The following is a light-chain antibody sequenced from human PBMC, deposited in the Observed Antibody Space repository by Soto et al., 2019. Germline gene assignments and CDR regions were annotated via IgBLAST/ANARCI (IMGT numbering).Light chain of an antibody. CDR3: QQYNDWPLT. CDR1: QSDTNAY. J-gene: IGKJ1*01. Sequence: EMVVTQSPGTLSLSPGERATLSCRASQSDTNAYLTWYQQKPGQAPRLLIYGASTRATGIPDRFSGSGSGTDFTLTISRVEPEDFALYYCQQYNDWPLTFGQGTKVEI. V-gene: IGKV3-20*01. CDR2: GAS.